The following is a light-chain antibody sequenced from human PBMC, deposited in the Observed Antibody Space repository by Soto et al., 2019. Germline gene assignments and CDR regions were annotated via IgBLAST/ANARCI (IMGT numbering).Light chain of an antibody. J-gene: IGKJ2*01. CDR1: QSVDIN. Sequence: EIVMTQSPVTLSASPGEIVTLSCRASQSVDINLAWYQQKPGQPPRLLIYEASTRASDIPSRFSASGSGTEFTLTISSLHSEDFAIYFCQQYTKWPPRYTFGQGTKVEIK. CDR2: EAS. CDR3: QQYTKWPPRYT. V-gene: IGKV3-15*01.